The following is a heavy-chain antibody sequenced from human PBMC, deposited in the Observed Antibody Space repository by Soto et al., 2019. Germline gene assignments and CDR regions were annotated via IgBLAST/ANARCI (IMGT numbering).Heavy chain of an antibody. CDR2: VIPNLGVT. CDR1: GGTLSSYT. Sequence: QVQLVQSGAEVKKPGSSVKVSCKASGGTLSSYTFSWVRQAPGQGLEWMGRVIPNLGVTNYAKKLQGRLTIVLDTSTRTAYRELNSLRYEYTAVYYCARDKEYCSDTSCPDFDYWGQGTLVTVSS. CDR3: ARDKEYCSDTSCPDFDY. J-gene: IGHJ4*02. V-gene: IGHV1-69*08. D-gene: IGHD2-15*01.